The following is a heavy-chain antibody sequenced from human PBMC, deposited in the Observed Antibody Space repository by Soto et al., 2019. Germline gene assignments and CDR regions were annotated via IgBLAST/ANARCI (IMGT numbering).Heavy chain of an antibody. D-gene: IGHD3-9*01. CDR3: ARVQTYYDILSGSQGPYYGMDV. CDR2: IIPIFGTA. V-gene: IGHV1-69*01. Sequence: SVKRSSEASGGTFSSYAFSSVRQAPVQKLEWMGGIIPIFGTANYAQKFQGRVTITADESTSTAYMELSSLRSEDTAVYYCARVQTYYDILSGSQGPYYGMDVWGQGTTVTVSS. CDR1: GGTFSSYA. J-gene: IGHJ6*02.